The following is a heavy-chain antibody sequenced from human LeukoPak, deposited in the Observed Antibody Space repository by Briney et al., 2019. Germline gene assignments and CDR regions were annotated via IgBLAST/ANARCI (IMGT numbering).Heavy chain of an antibody. Sequence: ASVKVSCKASGGTFSSYAISWVRQAPGQGLEWMGGIIPIFGTANYAQKFQGRVTITADESTSTAYMELSSLRSEDTAVNYCARGITTSTDPGFDPWGQGTLVTVSS. CDR3: ARGITTSTDPGFDP. J-gene: IGHJ5*02. D-gene: IGHD3-3*01. V-gene: IGHV1-69*13. CDR2: IIPIFGTA. CDR1: GGTFSSYA.